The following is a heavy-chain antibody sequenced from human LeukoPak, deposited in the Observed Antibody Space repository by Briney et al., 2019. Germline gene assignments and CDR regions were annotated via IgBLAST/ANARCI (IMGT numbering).Heavy chain of an antibody. Sequence: SVKVSCKASGGTFSSYAISWVRQAPGQGLEWMGGIIPIFGTANYAQKFQGRVTITEDESKSTAYMELSSLGSEDPAGYYRAGIAYCGCDCYSSFDCWGQGTLVTVSS. V-gene: IGHV1-69*13. CDR3: AGIAYCGCDCYSSFDC. CDR1: GGTFSSYA. CDR2: IIPIFGTA. D-gene: IGHD2-21*02. J-gene: IGHJ4*02.